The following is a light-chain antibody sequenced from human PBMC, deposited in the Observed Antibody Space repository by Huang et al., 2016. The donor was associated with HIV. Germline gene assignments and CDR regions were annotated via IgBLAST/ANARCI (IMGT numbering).Light chain of an antibody. CDR1: QSMNNN. J-gene: IGKJ4*01. V-gene: IGKV3-15*01. Sequence: EIVMTQSPVTLSVSPGERATVSCRASQSMNNNLAWYQQKPGQAPRLLIYSASTRVTAIPARFSGSGSGTEFPLTISSLQSEDFAVYYCQQYQDWPPEALTFGGGTKVE. CDR2: SAS. CDR3: QQYQDWPPEALT.